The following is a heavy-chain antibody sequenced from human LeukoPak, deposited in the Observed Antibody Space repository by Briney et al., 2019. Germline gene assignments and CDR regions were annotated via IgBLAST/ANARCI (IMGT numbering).Heavy chain of an antibody. D-gene: IGHD1-14*01. CDR3: ARGPPALGYYYYYYYMDV. V-gene: IGHV1-18*01. Sequence: GASVKVSCKASGYTFTSYGISWVRQAPGQGLEWMGWISAYNGNTNYAQKLQGRVTMTTDTSTSTAYMELRSLRSDDTAVYYCARGPPALGYYYYYYYMDVWGKGTTVTISS. CDR2: ISAYNGNT. CDR1: GYTFTSYG. J-gene: IGHJ6*03.